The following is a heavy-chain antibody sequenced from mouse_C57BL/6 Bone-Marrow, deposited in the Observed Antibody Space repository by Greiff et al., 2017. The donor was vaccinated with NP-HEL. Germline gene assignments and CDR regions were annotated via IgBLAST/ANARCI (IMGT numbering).Heavy chain of an antibody. J-gene: IGHJ2*01. CDR1: GFTFSSYA. Sequence: EVKVVESGGGLVKPGGSLKLSCAASGFTFSSYAMSWVRQTPEKRLEWVATISDGGSYTYYPDNVKGRFTISRDNAKNNLYLQMSHLKSEDTAMYYCAREIPPRSWGQGTTLTVSS. CDR2: ISDGGSYT. CDR3: AREIPPRS. V-gene: IGHV5-4*01.